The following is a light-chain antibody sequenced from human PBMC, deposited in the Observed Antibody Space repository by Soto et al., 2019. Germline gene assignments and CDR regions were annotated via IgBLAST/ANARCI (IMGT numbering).Light chain of an antibody. V-gene: IGKV1-9*01. CDR2: GAS. J-gene: IGKJ5*01. CDR3: QQYNNYST. CDR1: QDISSY. Sequence: DIELTQSPSFLSASVGDRVTITCRASQDISSYLGWYQQKPGEAPKLLIYGASTLQSGVPSRFSGSGSGTEFTLTISSLKPEDFAVYYCQQYNNYSTFGQGTRLEIK.